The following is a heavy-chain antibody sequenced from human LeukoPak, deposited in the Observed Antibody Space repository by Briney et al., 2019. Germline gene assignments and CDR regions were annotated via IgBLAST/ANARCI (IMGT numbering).Heavy chain of an antibody. CDR3: ARGPSGRLGYFDY. J-gene: IGHJ4*02. Sequence: SVKVSCKASGGTFSSYAISWVRQAPGQGLEWMGGIIPIFGTANYAQKFQGRVTITEDESTSTAYMELSSLRSEDTAVYYCARGPSGRLGYFDYWGQGTLVTVSS. CDR1: GGTFSSYA. V-gene: IGHV1-69*13. CDR2: IIPIFGTA. D-gene: IGHD1-26*01.